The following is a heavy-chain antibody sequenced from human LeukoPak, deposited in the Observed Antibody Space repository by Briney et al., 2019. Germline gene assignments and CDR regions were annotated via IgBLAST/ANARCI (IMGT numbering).Heavy chain of an antibody. V-gene: IGHV4-31*11. Sequence: SETLSLTCAVYGGSFSGYYWSWIRQHPGKGLEWIGYIYYSGSTYYNRSLKSRVTISVDTSKNQFSLKLSSVTAADTAVYYCARDRYDERWFGVTRIPLVGGYFDYWGQGTLVTVSS. CDR2: IYYSGST. CDR1: GGSFSGYY. J-gene: IGHJ4*02. D-gene: IGHD3-10*01. CDR3: ARDRYDERWFGVTRIPLVGGYFDY.